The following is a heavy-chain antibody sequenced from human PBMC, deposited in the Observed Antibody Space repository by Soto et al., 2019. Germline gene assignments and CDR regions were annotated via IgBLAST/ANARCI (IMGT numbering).Heavy chain of an antibody. V-gene: IGHV3-74*01. CDR1: GLTFSSYW. J-gene: IGHJ4*02. D-gene: IGHD4-17*01. CDR3: ALSHTVTTDY. CDR2: IKSDGSST. Sequence: EVQLVESGGCVVQPGGSLRLSCAASGLTFSSYWMHWVRQAPGKGLVWVSRIKSDGSSTSYADSVKGRFTISRDNAKNTLYLQMNSLRAEDTAVYYCALSHTVTTDYWGQGTLVTVSS.